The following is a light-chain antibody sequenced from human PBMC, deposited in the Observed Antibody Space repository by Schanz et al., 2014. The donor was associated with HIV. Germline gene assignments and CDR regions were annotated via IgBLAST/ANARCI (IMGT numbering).Light chain of an antibody. CDR3: QQYGSSPPYT. V-gene: IGKV3-20*01. CDR2: DAS. Sequence: EIVLTQSPGTLSLSPGERATLSCRASQSVDNIYLAWYQQKPGQAPRLLIYDASTRATAIPARFSGSGSETEFTLTINRLEPEDFAVYYCQQYGSSPPYTFGQGTKLEVK. CDR1: QSVDNIY. J-gene: IGKJ2*01.